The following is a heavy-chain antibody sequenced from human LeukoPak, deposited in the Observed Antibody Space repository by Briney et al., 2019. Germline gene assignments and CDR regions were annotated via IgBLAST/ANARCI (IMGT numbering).Heavy chain of an antibody. CDR1: GGSISSSSYY. D-gene: IGHD6-19*01. CDR3: ARDSSGWYSAFDI. Sequence: SETLSLTCTVSGGSISSSSYYWGWIRQPPGKGLEWIGSIYYSGSTYHNPSLKSRVTISVDTSKNQFSLKLSSVTAADTAVYYCARDSSGWYSAFDIWGQGTMVTVSS. V-gene: IGHV4-39*07. J-gene: IGHJ3*02. CDR2: IYYSGST.